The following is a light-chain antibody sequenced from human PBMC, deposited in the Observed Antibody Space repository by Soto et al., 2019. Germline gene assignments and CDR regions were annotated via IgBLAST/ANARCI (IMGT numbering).Light chain of an antibody. J-gene: IGKJ1*01. CDR3: QHYNSYSEA. Sequence: DIQMTPSRSTLSASVGYIVIITCSSSQTISSWLAWYQQKPGKAPKLLIYKASTLKSGVPSRFSGRGSGTEFTLTISSLQPDDFATYYCQHYNSYSEAFGQGTKVDIK. V-gene: IGKV1-5*03. CDR1: QTISSW. CDR2: KAS.